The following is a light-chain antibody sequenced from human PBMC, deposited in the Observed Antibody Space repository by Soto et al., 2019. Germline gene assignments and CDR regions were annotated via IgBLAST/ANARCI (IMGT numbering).Light chain of an antibody. CDR3: QQYTSYSYT. CDR2: KAS. Sequence: DIQMTQSPSTLSASVGDRVTITCRANQSITSWLAWYQQKPGKAPKLLIYKASTLESGVPSRFSGRGPGTEFTLTITSLQPDDFATYYCQQYTSYSYTFGQGTKLEIK. J-gene: IGKJ2*01. CDR1: QSITSW. V-gene: IGKV1-5*03.